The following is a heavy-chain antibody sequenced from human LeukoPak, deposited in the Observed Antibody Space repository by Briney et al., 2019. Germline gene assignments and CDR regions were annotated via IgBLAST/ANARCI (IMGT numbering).Heavy chain of an antibody. J-gene: IGHJ4*02. D-gene: IGHD1-26*01. Sequence: GGSLRLSCAASGFTVSSNYMSWVRQAPGKGLEWVSLIYSGGSTYYADSVKGRFTISRDNSKNTLYLQMNSLRAEDTAMYYCASGGGSYYMGWDYWGQGTLVTVSS. CDR3: ASGGGSYYMGWDY. CDR2: IYSGGST. CDR1: GFTVSSNY. V-gene: IGHV3-53*01.